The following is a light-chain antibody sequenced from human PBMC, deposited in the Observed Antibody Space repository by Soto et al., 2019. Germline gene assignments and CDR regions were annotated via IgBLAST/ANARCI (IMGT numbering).Light chain of an antibody. V-gene: IGKV3-11*01. J-gene: IGKJ4*01. CDR3: QQRYSWPLT. CDR1: QSVRNS. Sequence: EIVLTQSPATLSLSPGERATLSCRASQSVRNSLAWYQQKPGQAPRLLIYDAFNKATGIPARFSGSGSGTDFTLTISSLEPEDFAVYYCQQRYSWPLTFGGGTKVEIK. CDR2: DAF.